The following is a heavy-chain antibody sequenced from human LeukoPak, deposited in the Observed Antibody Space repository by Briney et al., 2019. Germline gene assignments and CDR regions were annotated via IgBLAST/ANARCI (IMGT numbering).Heavy chain of an antibody. J-gene: IGHJ4*02. Sequence: PGGSLRLSCAASGFTFSSYAMSWVRQAPGKGQDWVSALSGSGGSTYYANSVKGRFTISRDNSKNTLYLQMNSLRAEYTALYYCAKDQARGSSGWATPVDYWGQGTLVTVSS. D-gene: IGHD6-19*01. V-gene: IGHV3-23*01. CDR1: GFTFSSYA. CDR2: LSGSGGST. CDR3: AKDQARGSSGWATPVDY.